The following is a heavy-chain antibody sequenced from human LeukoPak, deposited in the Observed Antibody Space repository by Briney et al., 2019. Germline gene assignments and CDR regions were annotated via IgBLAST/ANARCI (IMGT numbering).Heavy chain of an antibody. D-gene: IGHD4-17*01. V-gene: IGHV1-69*06. J-gene: IGHJ6*03. CDR2: IIPIFGTA. Sequence: SVKVSCKASGGPFSSYAISWVRQAPGQGLEWMGGIIPIFGTANYAQKFQGRVTITADKSTSTAYMELSSLRSEDTAVYYCASGGVYGDYGYYYYYMDVWGKGTTVTVSS. CDR3: ASGGVYGDYGYYYYYMDV. CDR1: GGPFSSYA.